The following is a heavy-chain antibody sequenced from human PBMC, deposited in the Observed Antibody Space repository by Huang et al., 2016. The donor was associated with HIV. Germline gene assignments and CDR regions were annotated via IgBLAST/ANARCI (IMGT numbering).Heavy chain of an antibody. D-gene: IGHD5-18*01. V-gene: IGHV1-58*01. CDR2: IVVGSGNT. J-gene: IGHJ4*02. CDR1: GFTFTSYS. CDR3: AADPSGFRCIQL. Sequence: QMQLVQSGPEVKKPGTSVKVSCKASGFTFTSYSVKWVRQARGQRIEWIGWIVVGSGNTNYAQKFQERVTLSRDMSTSTAYMELIGLRSEDTAVYFFAADPSGFRCIQLWGQGTLVTVTS.